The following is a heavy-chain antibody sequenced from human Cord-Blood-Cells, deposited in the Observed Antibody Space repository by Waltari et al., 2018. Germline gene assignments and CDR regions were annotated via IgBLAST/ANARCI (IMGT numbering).Heavy chain of an antibody. V-gene: IGHV1-69*01. CDR2: IIPIFGTA. D-gene: IGHD1-1*01. CDR3: ARGVHIPYYYYGMDV. J-gene: IGHJ6*02. CDR1: GGTFSSYA. Sequence: ASGGTFSSYAISWVRQAPGQGLEWMGGIIPIFGTANYAQKFQGRVTITADESTSTAYMELSSLRSEDTAVYYCARGVHIPYYYYGMDVWGQGTTVTVSS.